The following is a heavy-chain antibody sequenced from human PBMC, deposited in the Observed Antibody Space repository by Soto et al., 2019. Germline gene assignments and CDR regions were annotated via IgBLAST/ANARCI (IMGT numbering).Heavy chain of an antibody. CDR1: GGSISSGDYY. CDR3: ARARGAYWFDP. CDR2: IYYSGST. D-gene: IGHD1-26*01. J-gene: IGHJ5*02. Sequence: SETLSLTSTVSGGSISSGDYYWSWIRQPPGKGLEWIGYIYYSGSTYYNPSLKSRVTITVDTSKNQFSLKLSSVTAADTAVYYCARARGAYWFDPWGQGTLVTVS. V-gene: IGHV4-30-4*01.